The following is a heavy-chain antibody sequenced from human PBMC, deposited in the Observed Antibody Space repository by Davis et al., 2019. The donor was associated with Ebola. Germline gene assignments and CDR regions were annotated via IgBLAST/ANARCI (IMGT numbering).Heavy chain of an antibody. Sequence: ASVKVSCKASGYTFTGYYMHWVRQAPGQGLEWMGWISAYNGNTNYAQKLQGRVTMTTDTSTSTAYMELRSLRSDDTAVYYCARDRVYIGQLESMDVWGQGTTVTVSS. J-gene: IGHJ6*02. CDR2: ISAYNGNT. CDR1: GYTFTGYY. CDR3: ARDRVYIGQLESMDV. D-gene: IGHD6-6*01. V-gene: IGHV1-18*04.